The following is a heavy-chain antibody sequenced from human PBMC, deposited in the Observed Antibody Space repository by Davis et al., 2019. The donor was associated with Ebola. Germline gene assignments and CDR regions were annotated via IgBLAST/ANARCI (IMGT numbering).Heavy chain of an antibody. Sequence: ASVKVSCKASGYTFTGYYMHWVRQAPGQGLEWMGWINPNSGGTNYAQKFQGRVTMTRDTSISTAYMELSRLRSDDTAVYYCARENDGDIAAAGTKENYYYYGMDVWGQGTTVTVSS. CDR2: INPNSGGT. D-gene: IGHD6-13*01. CDR1: GYTFTGYY. CDR3: ARENDGDIAAAGTKENYYYYGMDV. V-gene: IGHV1-2*02. J-gene: IGHJ6*02.